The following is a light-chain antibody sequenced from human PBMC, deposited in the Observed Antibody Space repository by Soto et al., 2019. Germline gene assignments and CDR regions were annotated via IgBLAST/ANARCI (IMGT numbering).Light chain of an antibody. CDR1: QSVSSN. CDR3: QQYNDWALT. Sequence: EIVMTQAPATLSVSAGERATLSCRASQSVSSNLAWYQQKPGQAPRLLIFGASTGATGSPARFSGSGSGTEFSLTISSLQSEDFAVYYCQQYNDWALTFGGGTRVEIK. CDR2: GAS. J-gene: IGKJ4*01. V-gene: IGKV3D-15*01.